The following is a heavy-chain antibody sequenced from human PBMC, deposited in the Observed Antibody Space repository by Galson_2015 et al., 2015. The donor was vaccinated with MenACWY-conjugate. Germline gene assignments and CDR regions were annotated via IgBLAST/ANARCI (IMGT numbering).Heavy chain of an antibody. Sequence: SLRLSCAASEFIFSDYWMSWVRPAPGKGLEWVANIRGDGSEKFYVDSVKGRFTISRDNAKNSLYLQLNSLRAEDTAVYYCASGLNYCGADCSDYWGQGTLVTVSS. V-gene: IGHV3-7*03. CDR2: IRGDGSEK. CDR3: ASGLNYCGADCSDY. D-gene: IGHD2-21*02. CDR1: EFIFSDYW. J-gene: IGHJ4*02.